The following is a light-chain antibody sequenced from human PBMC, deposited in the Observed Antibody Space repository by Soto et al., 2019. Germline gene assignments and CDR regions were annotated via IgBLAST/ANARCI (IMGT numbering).Light chain of an antibody. CDR3: QQRSNWPWT. CDR1: QNVLSN. CDR2: GAS. Sequence: EIVITQSPATLSVSPGERATLSCRASQNVLSNLAWYQQKPGQAPRLLIYGASNRATGIPARFSGSGSGTDFTLTISSLEPEDFAVYYCQQRSNWPWTFGQGTKVDI. J-gene: IGKJ1*01. V-gene: IGKV3-11*01.